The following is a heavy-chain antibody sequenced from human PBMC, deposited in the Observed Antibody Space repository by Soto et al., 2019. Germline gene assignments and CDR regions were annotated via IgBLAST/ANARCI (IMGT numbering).Heavy chain of an antibody. Sequence: GGSLRLSCAASEFTFSSYGMHGVRQAPGKGLEWVAVISGDGSNKYYGDSVKGRFTISRDNSKNTLYLQMNSLRAGDTAVYYCAKAHRTQFGPMIAAAGRAFDYWGQGTLVTVSS. CDR2: ISGDGSNK. D-gene: IGHD6-13*01. CDR1: EFTFSSYG. V-gene: IGHV3-33*06. J-gene: IGHJ4*02. CDR3: AKAHRTQFGPMIAAAGRAFDY.